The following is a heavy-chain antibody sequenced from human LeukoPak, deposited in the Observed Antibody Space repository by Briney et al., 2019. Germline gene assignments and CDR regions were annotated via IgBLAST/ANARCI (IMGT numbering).Heavy chain of an antibody. D-gene: IGHD4-23*01. CDR2: IKQDGSEK. J-gene: IGHJ5*02. V-gene: IGHV3-7*01. Sequence: GGSLGLSCAASGFTFSSYWMSWVRQAPGKGLEWVANIKQDGSEKYYVDSVKGRFTISRDNAKNSLYLQMNSLRAEDTAVYYCRTGHYDGSAWGQGTLVTVSS. CDR1: GFTFSSYW. CDR3: RTGHYDGSA.